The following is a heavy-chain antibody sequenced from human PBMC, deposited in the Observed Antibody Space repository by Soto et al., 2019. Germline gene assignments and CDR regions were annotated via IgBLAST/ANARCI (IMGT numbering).Heavy chain of an antibody. J-gene: IGHJ6*02. CDR2: IYYSGST. Sequence: SETLSLTCTVSGGSISSYYWSWIRQPPGKGLEWIGYIYYSGSTNYNPSLKSRVTISVDTSKNQFSLKLSSVTAADTAVYYCARQDNSSLRYYYGMDVWGQGTTVTVSS. D-gene: IGHD6-13*01. CDR1: GGSISSYY. CDR3: ARQDNSSLRYYYGMDV. V-gene: IGHV4-59*08.